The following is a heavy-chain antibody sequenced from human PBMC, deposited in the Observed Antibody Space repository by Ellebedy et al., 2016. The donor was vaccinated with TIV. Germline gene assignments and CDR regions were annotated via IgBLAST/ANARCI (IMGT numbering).Heavy chain of an antibody. D-gene: IGHD3-22*01. CDR2: IYTNGST. Sequence: MPSDTLSLTCPVSGGSLSSYYWSWIRQPAGKGLEWLVRIYTNGSTHSNPSLKSRVTLSVDPSKNQFSLKLRSVTAADTAVYYCARHGYYDSTQGTFDFWGQGTMVTVSS. CDR3: ARHGYYDSTQGTFDF. J-gene: IGHJ3*01. CDR1: GGSLSSYY. V-gene: IGHV4-4*07.